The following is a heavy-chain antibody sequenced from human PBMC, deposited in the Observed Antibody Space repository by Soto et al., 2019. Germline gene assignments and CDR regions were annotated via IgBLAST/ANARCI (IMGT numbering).Heavy chain of an antibody. CDR2: IYYSGST. CDR3: ARDHSPTLVAFDY. V-gene: IGHV4-31*03. D-gene: IGHD3-16*01. CDR1: GGSISIGGYY. Sequence: SETLSLTCTVSGGSISIGGYYWSWIRHHPGKGLEWIGYIYYSGSTYYNPSLKSRVTISVDTSKNQFSLKLSSVTAADTAVYYCARDHSPTLVAFDYWGQGTLVTVSS. J-gene: IGHJ4*02.